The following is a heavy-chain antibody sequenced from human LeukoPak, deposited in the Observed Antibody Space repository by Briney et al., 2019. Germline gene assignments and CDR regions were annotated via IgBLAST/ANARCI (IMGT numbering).Heavy chain of an antibody. J-gene: IGHJ4*02. Sequence: GSLRLSCAASGFTFSSYAMHWVRQAPGKGLEWIGSIYYSGSTYYNPSLKSRVTISVDTSKNQFSLKLSSVTAADTAVYYCARHVGSMVDYWGQGTLVTVSS. CDR3: ARHVGSMVDY. V-gene: IGHV4-39*01. CDR1: GFTFSSYAMH. D-gene: IGHD2/OR15-2a*01. CDR2: IYYSGST.